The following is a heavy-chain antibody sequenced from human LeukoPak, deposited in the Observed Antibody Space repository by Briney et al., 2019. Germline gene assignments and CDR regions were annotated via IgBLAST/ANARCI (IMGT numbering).Heavy chain of an antibody. D-gene: IGHD3-22*01. J-gene: IGHJ3*02. CDR2: IRYDGSNK. CDR3: HYDSSGYDAFDI. CDR1: GFTFSSYG. V-gene: IGHV3-30*02. Sequence: GGSLRLSCAASGFTFSSYGMHWVRQAPGKGLEWVAFIRYDGSNKYYADSVKGRFTISRDNSKNTLYLQMNSLRAEDTAVYYCHYDSSGYDAFDIWGQGTMVTVSS.